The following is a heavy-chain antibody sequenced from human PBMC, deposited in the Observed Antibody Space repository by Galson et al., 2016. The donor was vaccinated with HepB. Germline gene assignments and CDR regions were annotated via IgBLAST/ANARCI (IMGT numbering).Heavy chain of an antibody. Sequence: SLRLSCAASLFSFSNYTVNWLRQAPGKGLEWVSSISGTSTYIYYSDSVRGRFTISRDKAKSSLYLHMSSLRAEDTAVYYCATSGGGYHFYYDYWGQVTLVTFAS. D-gene: IGHD2-21*02. CDR3: ATSGGGYHFYYDY. CDR2: ISGTSTYI. V-gene: IGHV3-21*01. CDR1: LFSFSNYT. J-gene: IGHJ4*02.